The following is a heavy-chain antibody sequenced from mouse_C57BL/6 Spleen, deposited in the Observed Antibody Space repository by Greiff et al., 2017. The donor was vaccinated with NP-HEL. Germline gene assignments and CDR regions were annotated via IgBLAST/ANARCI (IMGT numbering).Heavy chain of an antibody. V-gene: IGHV1-15*01. CDR1: GYTFTDYE. D-gene: IGHD2-4*01. J-gene: IGHJ4*01. Sequence: QVHVKQSGAELVRPGASVTLSCKASGYTFTDYEMHWVKQTPVHGLEWIGAIDPETGGTAYNQKFKGKAILTADKSSSTAYMELRSLTSEDSSVYYCTRQRNYDYDYYAMDYWGQGTSVTVSS. CDR2: IDPETGGT. CDR3: TRQRNYDYDYYAMDY.